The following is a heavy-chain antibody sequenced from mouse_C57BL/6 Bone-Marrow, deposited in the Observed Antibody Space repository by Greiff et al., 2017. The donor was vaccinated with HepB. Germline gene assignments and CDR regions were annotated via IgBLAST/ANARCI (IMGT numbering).Heavy chain of an antibody. V-gene: IGHV7-1*01. CDR3: ARDAWMDY. Sequence: EVHLVESGGGLVQSGRSLRLSCATSGFTFSDFYMEWVRQAPGKGLEWIAASRNKANDYTTEYSASVKGRFIVSRDTSQSILYLQMNALRAEDTAIYYCARDAWMDYWGQGTSVTVSS. CDR2: SRNKANDYTT. J-gene: IGHJ4*01. CDR1: GFTFSDFY.